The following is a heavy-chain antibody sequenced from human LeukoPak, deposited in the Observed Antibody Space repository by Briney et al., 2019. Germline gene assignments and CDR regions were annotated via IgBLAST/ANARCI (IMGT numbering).Heavy chain of an antibody. CDR1: GGTFSSCA. D-gene: IGHD3-10*01. J-gene: IGHJ6*02. CDR2: IIPILGIA. CDR3: ATLWDATYYYGSGSNPYYYGMDV. Sequence: ASVKVSCKASGGTFSSCAISWVRQAPGQGLEWMGRIIPILGIANYAQKFQGRVTITADKSTSTAYMELSSLRSEDTAVYYCATLWDATYYYGSGSNPYYYGMDVWGQGTTVTVSS. V-gene: IGHV1-69*04.